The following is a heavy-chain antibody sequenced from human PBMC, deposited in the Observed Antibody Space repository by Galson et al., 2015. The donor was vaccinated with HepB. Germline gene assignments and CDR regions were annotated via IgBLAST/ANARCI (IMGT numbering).Heavy chain of an antibody. D-gene: IGHD1-26*01. J-gene: IGHJ4*02. CDR3: ARARYSTSPPDY. CDR1: DYTFTNYG. V-gene: IGHV1-18*01. Sequence: SVKVSCKASDYTFTNYGINWVRQAPGQGLEWMGWISGYNVNTNYAQKLQDRVTVTTDTSTSTAYMELRSLRSDDTAVYYCARARYSTSPPDYWGQGTLVTVSS. CDR2: ISGYNVNT.